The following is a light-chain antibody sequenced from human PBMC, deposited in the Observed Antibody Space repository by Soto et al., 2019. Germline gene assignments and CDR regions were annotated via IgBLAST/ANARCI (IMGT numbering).Light chain of an antibody. CDR3: SSYTSSSTLLYV. J-gene: IGLJ1*01. CDR1: SSDVGGYNY. Sequence: QSALTQPASVSGSPGQSSTISCTGTSSDVGGYNYVSWYQQHPGKAPKLMIYDVSNRPSGVSNRFSGSKSGNTASLTISGLQAEYESDYYCSSYTSSSTLLYVFGTGTKLTVL. CDR2: DVS. V-gene: IGLV2-14*01.